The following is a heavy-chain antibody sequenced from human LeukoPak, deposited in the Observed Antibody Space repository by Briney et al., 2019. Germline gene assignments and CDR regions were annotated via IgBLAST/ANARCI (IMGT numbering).Heavy chain of an antibody. CDR2: ISAYNGDT. CDR1: GYTFSSYG. J-gene: IGHJ4*02. V-gene: IGHV1-18*01. D-gene: IGHD2-15*01. Sequence: GGSVRVSCTASGYTFSSYGMTWVRQAPGKGLEWVGWISAYNGDTNYAETLKGRVTITRDTPTSTASMDLRSLRSDDTAVYYCARPSGLSEYCSGVSCYPFDYWGQGTLVTVSS. CDR3: ARPSGLSEYCSGVSCYPFDY.